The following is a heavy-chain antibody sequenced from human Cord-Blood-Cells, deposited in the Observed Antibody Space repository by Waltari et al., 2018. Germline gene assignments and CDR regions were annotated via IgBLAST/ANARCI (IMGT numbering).Heavy chain of an antibody. CDR1: GGSISSSSYY. D-gene: IGHD3-16*01. V-gene: IGHV4-39*07. J-gene: IGHJ5*02. CDR2: IYYSGST. CDR3: ARHVGSGGVKRTYNWFDP. Sequence: QLQLQESGPGLVKPSETLSLTCTVSGGSISSSSYYWGWIRQPPGKGLEWIGSIYYSGSTYYSPSLKGRVTISVDTSKNQFSLKLSSVTAADTAVYYCARHVGSGGVKRTYNWFDPWGQGTLVTVSS.